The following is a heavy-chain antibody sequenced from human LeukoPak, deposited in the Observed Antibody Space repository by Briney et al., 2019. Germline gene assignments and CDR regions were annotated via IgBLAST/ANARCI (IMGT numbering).Heavy chain of an antibody. J-gene: IGHJ4*02. CDR3: ARSLRGYSGYGREDYFDY. V-gene: IGHV3-21*01. Sequence: SVKGRFTISRDNAKNSLYLQMNSLRGEDTAVYYCARSLRGYSGYGREDYFDYWGQGALVTVSS. D-gene: IGHD5-12*01.